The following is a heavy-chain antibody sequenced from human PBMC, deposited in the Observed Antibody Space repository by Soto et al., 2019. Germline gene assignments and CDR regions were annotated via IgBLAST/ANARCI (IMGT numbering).Heavy chain of an antibody. CDR3: IKDETPGGADY. D-gene: IGHD3-10*01. CDR1: GFKAHQYA. J-gene: IGHJ4*02. V-gene: IGHV3-9*02. Sequence: EVQLVESGGGLVQPGRSLRLSCTVSGFKAHQYAMHWVRQAPGKGLEWVSGIYRDGGGTGYADSVKGRFTVSRDNVKNSLSLQMNSLRSDDTDLYYCIKDETPGGADYWGQGILVTVSS. CDR2: IYRDGGGT.